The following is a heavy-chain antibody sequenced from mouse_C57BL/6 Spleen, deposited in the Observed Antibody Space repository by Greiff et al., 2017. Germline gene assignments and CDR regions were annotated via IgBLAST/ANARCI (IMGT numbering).Heavy chain of an antibody. CDR2: IWRGGST. D-gene: IGHD2-5*01. CDR1: GFSLTSYG. Sequence: VKLVESGAGLVKPSQRLSITCTASGFSLTSYGVHWVRQSPGKGLEWLGVIWRGGSTDYNEAFMSRLGIAKDNSKSKVFFKTNSLQADDTAIYYSAVYYSNGESYYAMDYWGQGTSLTVSS. CDR3: AVYYSNGESYYAMDY. J-gene: IGHJ4*01. V-gene: IGHV2-5*01.